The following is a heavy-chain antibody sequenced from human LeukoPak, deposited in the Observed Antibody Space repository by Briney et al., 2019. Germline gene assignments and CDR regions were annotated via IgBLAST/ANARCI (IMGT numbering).Heavy chain of an antibody. Sequence: GESLKISCKGSGYSFTSYWISWVRQMPGKGLEWMGRIDRSDSYTNYSPSFQGHVTISADKSISTAYLQWSSLKASDTAMYYCARGDTYYYGSGSYYIWFDPWGQGTLVTVSS. CDR3: ARGDTYYYGSGSYYIWFDP. J-gene: IGHJ5*02. CDR1: GYSFTSYW. D-gene: IGHD3-10*01. V-gene: IGHV5-10-1*01. CDR2: IDRSDSYT.